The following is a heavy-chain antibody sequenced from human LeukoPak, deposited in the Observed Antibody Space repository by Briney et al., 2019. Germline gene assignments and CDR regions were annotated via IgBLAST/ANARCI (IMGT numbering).Heavy chain of an antibody. CDR3: ARGGYSGSYPAWFDP. J-gene: IGHJ5*02. V-gene: IGHV7-4-1*02. CDR1: GYTFTLYA. CDR2: LNTNTGNP. Sequence: ASVKVSCKASGYTFTLYAMNWVRQAPGQGLEWMGWLNTNTGNPTYAQGFTGRFVFSLDTSVTTAYLQISSLKAEDTAVYYCARGGYSGSYPAWFDPWGQGTLVTVSS. D-gene: IGHD1-26*01.